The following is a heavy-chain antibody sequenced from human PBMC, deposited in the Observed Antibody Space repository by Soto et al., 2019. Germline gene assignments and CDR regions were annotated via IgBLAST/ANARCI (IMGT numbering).Heavy chain of an antibody. Sequence: QVQLMQSGAEVKKPRSSVRLSCKTSGGAFNAYPISWLRQSPVQLLEWMAGIFPLVDTTDYPQKFKGRVTMTADKATTTVYLEMSSRETEDNATYCRAEDGGCGGGDCYSLVYWGQGTSVTVSS. CDR2: IFPLVDTT. J-gene: IGHJ4*02. V-gene: IGHV1-69*06. CDR3: AEDGGCGGGDCYSLVY. CDR1: GGAFNAYP. D-gene: IGHD2-21*02.